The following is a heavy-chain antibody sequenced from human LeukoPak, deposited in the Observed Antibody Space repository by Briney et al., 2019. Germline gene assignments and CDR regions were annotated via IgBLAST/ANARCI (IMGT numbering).Heavy chain of an antibody. Sequence: ASVKVSCKASGYTFTSYYMHWVRQAPGQGLEWMGIINPSGGSTNYAQGFQGRVTMTRDTSTSTVYMELSGLRSEDTATYYCARLRDYGDYRDAFDIWGQGTMVTVSS. J-gene: IGHJ3*02. V-gene: IGHV1-46*01. CDR2: INPSGGST. D-gene: IGHD4-17*01. CDR1: GYTFTSYY. CDR3: ARLRDYGDYRDAFDI.